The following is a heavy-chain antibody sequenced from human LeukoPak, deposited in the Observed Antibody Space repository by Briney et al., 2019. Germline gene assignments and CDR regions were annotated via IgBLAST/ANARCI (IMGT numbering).Heavy chain of an antibody. CDR2: ISAGGDST. Sequence: GSLRLSCATSGFTFSSYGMSRVRQAPGKGLEWISAISAGGDSTYYADSVRGRFTISKDESKTTLFLQMNSLRAEDTAIYYCAAPPRAGARPPYDYWGHGAQVTVSS. J-gene: IGHJ4*01. D-gene: IGHD6-6*01. CDR3: AAPPRAGARPPYDY. CDR1: GFTFSSYG. V-gene: IGHV3-23*01.